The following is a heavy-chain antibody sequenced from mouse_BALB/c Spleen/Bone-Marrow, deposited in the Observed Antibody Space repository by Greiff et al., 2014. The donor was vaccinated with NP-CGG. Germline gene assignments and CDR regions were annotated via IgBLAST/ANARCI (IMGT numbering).Heavy chain of an antibody. D-gene: IGHD2-1*01. V-gene: IGHV1S137*01. Sequence: QVQLQQPGPELVRPGVSVKISCRGSGYTFTDYAMHWVKQSHAKSLEWIGVISTYSGNTNYNQKFKGKATMTVDKSSSTAYMELDMLTTEESANYYGANPIDYGNYEGFAYWGQGTLVTVSA. CDR2: ISTYSGNT. CDR1: GYTFTDYA. J-gene: IGHJ3*01. CDR3: ANPIDYGNYEGFAY.